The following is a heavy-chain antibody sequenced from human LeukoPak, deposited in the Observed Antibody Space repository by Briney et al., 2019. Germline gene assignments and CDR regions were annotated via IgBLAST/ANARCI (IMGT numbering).Heavy chain of an antibody. CDR1: GGTFSSYA. D-gene: IGHD7-27*01. J-gene: IGHJ6*02. Sequence: ASVKVSCKASGGTFSSYAISWVRQAPGQGLEWMGWISAYNGNTNYAQKLQGRVTMTTDTSTSTAYMELRSLRSDDTAVYYCARDGDDYFYYYGMDVWGQGTTVTVSS. CDR3: ARDGDDYFYYYGMDV. CDR2: ISAYNGNT. V-gene: IGHV1-18*01.